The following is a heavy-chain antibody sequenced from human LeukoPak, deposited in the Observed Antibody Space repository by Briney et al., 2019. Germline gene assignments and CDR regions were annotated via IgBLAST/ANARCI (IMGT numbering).Heavy chain of an antibody. CDR1: GFDFSSYV. V-gene: IGHV3-30-3*01. J-gene: IGHJ4*02. CDR3: ARGKLYTAATIEIH. CDR2: ISSNGYEK. D-gene: IGHD3-16*01. Sequence: GGSLRLSCAGSGFDFSSYVIHWVRQAPGKGLEWVAVISSNGYEKEYADSVKGRFTVSRDNSNNTVYLQMHSLSAEDTSRYYCARGKLYTAATIEIHWGQGTLVTVSS.